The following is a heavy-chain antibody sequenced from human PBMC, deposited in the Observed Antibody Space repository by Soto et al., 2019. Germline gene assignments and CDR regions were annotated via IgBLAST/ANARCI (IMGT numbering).Heavy chain of an antibody. CDR2: IIPIFGTA. V-gene: IGHV1-69*13. J-gene: IGHJ6*02. CDR1: GGTFSSYA. D-gene: IGHD3-3*01. Sequence: SVKVSCKASGGTFSSYAISWVRQAPGQGLEWMGGIIPIFGTANYAQKFQGRVTITADESTSTAYMELSSLRSDDTAVYYCARDAPYYDFWSGYLESSYYYYGMDVWGQGTTVTVSS. CDR3: ARDAPYYDFWSGYLESSYYYYGMDV.